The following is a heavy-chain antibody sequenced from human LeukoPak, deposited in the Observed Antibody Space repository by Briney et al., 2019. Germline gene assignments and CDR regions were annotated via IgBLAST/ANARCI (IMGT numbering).Heavy chain of an antibody. CDR3: VRKSATRRTSEFDY. V-gene: IGHV1-2*02. D-gene: IGHD2-15*01. CDR2: ITPNSGGT. CDR1: GYTFSDYY. Sequence: GASVKVSSKASGYTFSDYYIHWVRQAPGQGLEWMGWITPNSGGTKYAQRFQGRVTMTRDTSISTAYMDLSSLGSDDTAIFYCVRKSATRRTSEFDYWGQGTPVTVSS. J-gene: IGHJ4*02.